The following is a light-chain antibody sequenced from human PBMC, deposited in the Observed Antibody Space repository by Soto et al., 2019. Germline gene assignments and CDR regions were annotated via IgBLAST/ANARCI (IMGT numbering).Light chain of an antibody. J-gene: IGKJ5*01. Sequence: RVMPQSPSTLSVSPGERATLSCRASQSVGTNLAWYQQRPGQAPRLLVYGASTRASGIPPRFSGSGSGTDFTLTISSLQSEDFAVYYCHQRNYWARITFGQGRRLEIK. CDR1: QSVGTN. CDR2: GAS. CDR3: HQRNYWARIT. V-gene: IGKV3-15*01.